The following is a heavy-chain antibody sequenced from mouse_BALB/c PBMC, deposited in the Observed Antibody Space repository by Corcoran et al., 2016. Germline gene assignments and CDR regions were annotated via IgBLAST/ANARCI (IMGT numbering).Heavy chain of an antibody. D-gene: IGHD2-14*01. CDR3: AREVRRSAMDY. CDR1: GYTFTSYV. V-gene: IGHV1S136*01. Sequence: EVQLQQSGPELVKPGASVKMSCKASGYTFTSYVMHWVKQKPGQGLEWIGYINPYNDGTKYNEKFKGKATLTSDKSASTAYMELSSLTSEDSAVYCWAREVRRSAMDYWGQGTSVTVSS. J-gene: IGHJ4*01. CDR2: INPYNDGT.